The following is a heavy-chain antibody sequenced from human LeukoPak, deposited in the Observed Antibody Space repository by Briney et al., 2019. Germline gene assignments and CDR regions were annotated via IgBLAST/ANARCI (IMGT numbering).Heavy chain of an antibody. V-gene: IGHV3-11*04. CDR2: ITSSSSTI. D-gene: IGHD2/OR15-2a*01. J-gene: IGHJ3*02. CDR3: ARVSDFYVSDAFDI. CDR1: GFTFSDYY. Sequence: PGGSLRLSCAASGFTFSDYYMSWIRQAPGKGLEWVSYITSSSSTIYYADSVKGRFTISRDNAKNSLYLQMNSLRAEDTAVYYCARVSDFYVSDAFDIWGQGTMVTVSS.